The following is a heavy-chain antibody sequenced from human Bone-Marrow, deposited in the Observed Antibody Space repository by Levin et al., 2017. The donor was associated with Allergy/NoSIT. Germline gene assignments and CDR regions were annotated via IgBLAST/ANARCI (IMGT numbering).Heavy chain of an antibody. J-gene: IGHJ4*02. CDR1: GVSVPTPGVC. Sequence: QTLSLTCTLSGVSVPTPGVCVAWIRQSPGKALEWLALIEWDGDKYYSTSLKTRLTISKDTSRNQVVLTMANMDPADTGTYYCARAMGGAAAPNDYWGQGTLVTVSS. D-gene: IGHD6-6*01. V-gene: IGHV2-70*01. CDR3: ARAMGGAAAPNDY. CDR2: IEWDGDK.